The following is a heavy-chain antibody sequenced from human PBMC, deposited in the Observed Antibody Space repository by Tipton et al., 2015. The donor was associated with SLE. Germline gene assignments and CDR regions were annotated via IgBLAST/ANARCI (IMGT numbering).Heavy chain of an antibody. CDR3: ASIGGSSFDY. V-gene: IGHV4-38-2*01. CDR1: GYSISSGYY. Sequence: TLSLTCAVSGYSISSGYYWGWIRQPPGKGLEWIGSIYHSGSTNYNPSLKSRVTISVDTSKNQFPLKLSSVTAADTAVYYCASIGGSSFDYWGQGTLVTVSS. J-gene: IGHJ4*02. D-gene: IGHD2-15*01. CDR2: IYHSGST.